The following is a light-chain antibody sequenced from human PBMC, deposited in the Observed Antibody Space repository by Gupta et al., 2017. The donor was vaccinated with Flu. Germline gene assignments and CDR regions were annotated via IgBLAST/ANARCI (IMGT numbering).Light chain of an antibody. V-gene: IGLV6-57*01. CDR2: EDN. CDR1: SGSIASNY. J-gene: IGLJ3*02. CDR3: QSYDSSNPHWV. Sequence: NFMLTQPHSVSASPGKTVTISCTRSSGSIASNYVQWYQQRPGSSPTTVIYEDNQRPSGVPDRFSGSFDSSSNAASLTISGLKTEDEADYYCQSYDSSNPHWVFGGGTKLTVL.